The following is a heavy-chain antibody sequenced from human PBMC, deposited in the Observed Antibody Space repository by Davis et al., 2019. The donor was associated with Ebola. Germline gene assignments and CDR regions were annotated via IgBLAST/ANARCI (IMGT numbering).Heavy chain of an antibody. CDR1: GFTFSSYA. D-gene: IGHD3-10*01. J-gene: IGHJ2*01. Sequence: GESLKISCAASGFTFSSYAMSWVRQAPGKGLEWVSAISSSSNYIYYADSMKGRFTISRDNAKNSLFLQMNSLRAEDTAVYYCARGILWFGESPRWYFDLWGRGTLVTVSS. CDR2: ISSSSNYI. CDR3: ARGILWFGESPRWYFDL. V-gene: IGHV3-21*01.